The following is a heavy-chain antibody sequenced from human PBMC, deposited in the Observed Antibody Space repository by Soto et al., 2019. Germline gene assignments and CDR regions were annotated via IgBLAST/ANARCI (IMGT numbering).Heavy chain of an antibody. D-gene: IGHD3-16*01. CDR3: ARDDYKDGGNNWFDP. CDR1: VGSITNYY. J-gene: IGHJ5*02. CDR2: MYTKERT. V-gene: IGHV4-4*07. Sequence: ETLSLTCTVSVGSITNYYWSWMRQPAGKGLEWIGRMYTKERTNYNLSFKSRVTMSVDTSKNQFSLKLNAVTAADTAVYYCARDDYKDGGNNWFDPWGQGTLVTVSS.